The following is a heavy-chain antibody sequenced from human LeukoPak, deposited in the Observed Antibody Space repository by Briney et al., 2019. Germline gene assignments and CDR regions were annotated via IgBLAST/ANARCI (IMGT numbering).Heavy chain of an antibody. CDR2: IYYSGST. D-gene: IGHD1-1*01. J-gene: IGHJ5*02. CDR3: ARDLDP. V-gene: IGHV4-61*01. Sequence: TSETLSLTCTVSGGSVSSGSYYWSWIRQPPGKGLEWIGYIYYSGSTNYNPSLKSRVTISVDTSKNQFSLKLSSVTAADTAVYYCARDLDPWGQGTLVTVSS. CDR1: GGSVSSGSYY.